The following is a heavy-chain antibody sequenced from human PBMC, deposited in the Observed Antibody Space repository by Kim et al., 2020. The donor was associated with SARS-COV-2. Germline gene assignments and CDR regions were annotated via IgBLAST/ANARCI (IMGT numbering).Heavy chain of an antibody. J-gene: IGHJ3*02. V-gene: IGHV3-21*01. Sequence: GGSLRLSCAASGFTFGGYSMNWVRQAPGKGLEWVSGISSSSGNIYYADSVKGRFTISRDNAKNSLYLQMNSLRAEDTAVYYCARGDSSTTVNAFDNWGQGTLVTVSS. CDR3: ARGDSSTTVNAFDN. CDR2: ISSSSGNI. CDR1: GFTFGGYS. D-gene: IGHD6-13*01.